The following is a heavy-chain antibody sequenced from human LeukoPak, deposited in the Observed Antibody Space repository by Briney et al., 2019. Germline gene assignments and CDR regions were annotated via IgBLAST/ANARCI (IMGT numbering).Heavy chain of an antibody. CDR1: GYTFTSYY. CDR2: INPSGGST. D-gene: IGHD2-2*01. J-gene: IGHJ2*01. Sequence: GASVKVSCKASGYTFTSYYMHWVRQAPGQGLEWMGIINPSGGSTSYAQKFQGRVTMTRDTSTSTVYMELSCLRSEDTAVYYCARDWGCSSTSCYGIYWYFDLWGRGTLVTVSS. V-gene: IGHV1-46*01. CDR3: ARDWGCSSTSCYGIYWYFDL.